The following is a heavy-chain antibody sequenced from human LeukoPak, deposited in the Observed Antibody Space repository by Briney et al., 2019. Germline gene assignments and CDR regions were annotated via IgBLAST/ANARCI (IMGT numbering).Heavy chain of an antibody. J-gene: IGHJ4*02. CDR3: ARRSGWGFRLYYFDY. Sequence: SETLSLTCAVYGGSFSGYYWSWIRQPPGKGLEWIGEINHSGSTNYNPSLKSRVTISVDTSKNQFSLKLSSVTAADTAVYYCARRSGWGFRLYYFDYWGQGTLVTVSS. CDR2: INHSGST. CDR1: GGSFSGYY. D-gene: IGHD1-26*01. V-gene: IGHV4-34*01.